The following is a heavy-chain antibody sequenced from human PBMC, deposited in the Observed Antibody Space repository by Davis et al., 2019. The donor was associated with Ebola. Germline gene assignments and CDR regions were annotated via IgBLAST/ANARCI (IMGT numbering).Heavy chain of an antibody. D-gene: IGHD3-3*01. CDR1: GFTFSSYA. Sequence: ESLKISCAASGFTFSSYATSWVRQAPGKGLEWVSAISGSGGSTYYADSVKGRFTISRDNSKNTLYLQMNSLRAEDTAIYYCAKDKNYDFWSGYPHDAFDIWGQGTMVTVSS. J-gene: IGHJ3*02. V-gene: IGHV3-23*01. CDR3: AKDKNYDFWSGYPHDAFDI. CDR2: ISGSGGST.